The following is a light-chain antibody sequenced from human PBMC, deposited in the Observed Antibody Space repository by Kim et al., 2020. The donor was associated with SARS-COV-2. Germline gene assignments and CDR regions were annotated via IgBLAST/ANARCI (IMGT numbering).Light chain of an antibody. CDR1: QSVGSY. CDR3: QQYHNWPPLT. Sequence: IVLTQSPAPLSVSPGERVTLTCRASQSVGSYIAWYQQKPGQAPTLLIYGASARATGLPARFSGSGSGTEFTLTITSLQSEDFAVYYCQQYHNWPPLTFGGGTKVDIK. CDR2: GAS. J-gene: IGKJ4*01. V-gene: IGKV3-15*01.